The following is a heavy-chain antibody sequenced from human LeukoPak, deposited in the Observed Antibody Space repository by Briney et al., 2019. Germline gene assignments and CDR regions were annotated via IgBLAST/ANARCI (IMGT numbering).Heavy chain of an antibody. Sequence: QPGGSLRLSCAASGFTFSSYWMHWVRQAPGKGLVWVSRIKSDGSNTNYADSVKGRFTISRDNAKNTLHLQMNSLRAEDTAVYYCARELRPTGELLPTAFDPWGQGTLVTVSS. J-gene: IGHJ5*02. CDR1: GFTFSSYW. CDR3: ARELRPTGELLPTAFDP. CDR2: IKSDGSNT. D-gene: IGHD3-10*01. V-gene: IGHV3-74*01.